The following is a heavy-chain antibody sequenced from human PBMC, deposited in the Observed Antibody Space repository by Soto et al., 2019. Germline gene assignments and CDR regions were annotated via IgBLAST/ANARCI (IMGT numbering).Heavy chain of an antibody. Sequence: GESLKISCKGSGYSFTSYWIGWVRQMPGKGLEWMGIIYPGDSDTRYSPSFQGQVTISADKSISTAYLQWSSLKASDTAMYYCARLDSSGYYYGDFDHWGQGTLVTVSS. CDR1: GYSFTSYW. V-gene: IGHV5-51*01. J-gene: IGHJ4*02. D-gene: IGHD3-22*01. CDR2: IYPGDSDT. CDR3: ARLDSSGYYYGDFDH.